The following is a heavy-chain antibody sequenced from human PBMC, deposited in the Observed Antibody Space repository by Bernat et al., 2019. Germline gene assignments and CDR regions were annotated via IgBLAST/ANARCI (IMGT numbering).Heavy chain of an antibody. CDR3: AKAPSYDSSGFFDY. CDR2: IRNDGSNK. J-gene: IGHJ4*02. D-gene: IGHD3-22*01. Sequence: QVQLVESGGGVVQPGGSLRLSCAASGFTFSSCGMHWVRQAPGKGLEWVAFIRNDGSNKYYADSVKGRFTISRDNSKNTLYLQMNSLRAEDMAVYYCAKAPSYDSSGFFDYWGQGTLVTVSS. V-gene: IGHV3-30*02. CDR1: GFTFSSCG.